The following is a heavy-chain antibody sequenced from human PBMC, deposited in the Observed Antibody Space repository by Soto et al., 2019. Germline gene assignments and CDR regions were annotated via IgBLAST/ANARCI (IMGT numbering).Heavy chain of an antibody. Sequence: PGESLKISCKGSGYSFTSYWIGWVRQMPGKGLEWMGIIYPGDSDTRYSPSFQGQVTISADKSISTAYLQWSSLKSSDTAMYYCARRFDAYYYYMDVWGKGTTVTVSS. V-gene: IGHV5-51*01. CDR2: IYPGDSDT. J-gene: IGHJ6*03. CDR1: GYSFTSYW. D-gene: IGHD3-9*01. CDR3: ARRFDAYYYYMDV.